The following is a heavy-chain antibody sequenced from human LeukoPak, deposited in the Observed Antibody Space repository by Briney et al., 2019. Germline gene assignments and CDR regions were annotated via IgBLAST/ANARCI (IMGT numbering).Heavy chain of an antibody. CDR2: LCGGGYDA. Sequence: GGSLRLSCAASGVTFSSDALSWVRQAPGKGLEWGSSLCGGGYDAYYADSAKGRLTLSRDNSKNTVYLQIYSLRAVGTAVYFCAKDPYGTTYFDYWAQGPLVTASP. V-gene: IGHV3-23*01. CDR1: GVTFSSDA. J-gene: IGHJ4*02. D-gene: IGHD1-14*01. CDR3: AKDPYGTTYFDY.